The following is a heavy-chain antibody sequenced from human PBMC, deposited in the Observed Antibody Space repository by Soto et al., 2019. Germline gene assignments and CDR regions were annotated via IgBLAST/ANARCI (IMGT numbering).Heavy chain of an antibody. CDR2: ISSSSSTI. CDR3: ARDPNSSSSWLVNYFDY. J-gene: IGHJ4*02. V-gene: IGHV3-48*02. CDR1: GFTFSSYS. D-gene: IGHD6-6*01. Sequence: GGSLRLSCAASGFTFSSYSMNWVRPAPGKGLEWVSYISSSSSTIYYADSVKGRFTISRDNAKNSLYLQMNSLRDEDTAVYYCARDPNSSSSWLVNYFDYWGQGTLVTVSS.